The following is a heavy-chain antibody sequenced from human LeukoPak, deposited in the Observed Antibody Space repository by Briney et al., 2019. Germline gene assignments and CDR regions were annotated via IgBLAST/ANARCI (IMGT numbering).Heavy chain of an antibody. V-gene: IGHV3-23*01. CDR2: ITGSGGST. J-gene: IGHJ5*02. Sequence: PGGSLRLSCAASGFTLSSYAMSWVRHAPGKGLEWVSAITGSGGSTYYADSVKGRFTISRDNSKNTLYLQMNSLRAEDTAVYYCAKDQGRYYDYVWGSYRHENWFDPWGQGTLVTVSS. CDR1: GFTLSSYA. CDR3: AKDQGRYYDYVWGSYRHENWFDP. D-gene: IGHD3-16*02.